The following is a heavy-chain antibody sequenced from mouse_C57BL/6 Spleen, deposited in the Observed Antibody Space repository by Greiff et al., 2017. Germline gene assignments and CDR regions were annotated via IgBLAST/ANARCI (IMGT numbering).Heavy chain of an antibody. D-gene: IGHD2-4*01. CDR1: GYTFTDYY. CDR2: INPYNGGT. J-gene: IGHJ3*01. V-gene: IGHV1-19*01. Sequence: VQLQQSGPVLVKPGASVKMSCKASGYTFTDYYMNWVKQSHGKSLEWIGVINPYNGGTSYNQKFKGKATLTVDKSSSTAYMERNSLTSEDSAVYYCARDGDYDGAWFAYWGQGTLVTVSA. CDR3: ARDGDYDGAWFAY.